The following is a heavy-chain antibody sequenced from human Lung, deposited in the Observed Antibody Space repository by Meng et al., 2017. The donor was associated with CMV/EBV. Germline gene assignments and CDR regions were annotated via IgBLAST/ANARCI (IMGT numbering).Heavy chain of an antibody. CDR3: ARGWGAALVY. V-gene: IGHV4-38-2*02. CDR2: FYHTGST. CDR1: GYSISSGNY. J-gene: IGHJ4*02. D-gene: IGHD1-26*01. Sequence: GSLRLXCTVSGYSISSGNYWGWIRQPPGKGLEWIGSFYHTGSTSYNPSLKSRVTISLDTSKNQFSLKLTSVTAADTAVYYCARGWGAALVYWGRG.